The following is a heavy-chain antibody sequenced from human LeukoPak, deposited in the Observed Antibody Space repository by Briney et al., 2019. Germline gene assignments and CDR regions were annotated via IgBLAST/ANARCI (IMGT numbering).Heavy chain of an antibody. D-gene: IGHD3-22*01. V-gene: IGHV3-74*01. CDR3: TKGSYYDNSGRAYFDY. CDR1: GFTFSTYW. J-gene: IGHJ4*02. Sequence: GGSLRLSCVGSGFTFSTYWVHWVRQAPGKGLEWVSRINSDGSSTSYVDSVKGRFTISRDNAKSTVYLQMNSLRAEDTAVYYCTKGSYYDNSGRAYFDYWGQGTLVTVSS. CDR2: INSDGSST.